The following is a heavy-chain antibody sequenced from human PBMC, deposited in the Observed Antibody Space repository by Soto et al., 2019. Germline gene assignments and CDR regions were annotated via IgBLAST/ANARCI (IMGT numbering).Heavy chain of an antibody. CDR2: MNPNSGNA. CDR1: GYTFTSYD. Sequence: ASVKVSCTASGYTFTSYDINWVRQATGQGLEWMGWMNPNSGNAGYAQKFQGRVTMTRNTSISTAYMELSSLRSEDTAVYYCARGHDYGGNADYWGQGTLVTVSS. D-gene: IGHD4-17*01. CDR3: ARGHDYGGNADY. V-gene: IGHV1-8*01. J-gene: IGHJ4*02.